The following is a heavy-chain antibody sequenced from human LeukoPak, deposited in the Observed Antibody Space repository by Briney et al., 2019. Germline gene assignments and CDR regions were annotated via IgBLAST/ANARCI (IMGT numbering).Heavy chain of an antibody. D-gene: IGHD2-2*01. CDR2: IYYSGST. CDR3: ARDRGQLASPLFDY. J-gene: IGHJ4*02. V-gene: IGHV4-39*07. Sequence: PSETLSLTCTVSGGSISTSSYYWGWIRQPPGKGLECIGNIYYSGSTYYNPSLKSRVTISVDTSKNQFSLKLSSVTAADTAVYYCARDRGQLASPLFDYWGQGTLVTVSS. CDR1: GGSISTSSYY.